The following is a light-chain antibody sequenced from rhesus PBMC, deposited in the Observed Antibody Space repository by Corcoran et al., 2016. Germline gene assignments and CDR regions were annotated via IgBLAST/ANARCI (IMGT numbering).Light chain of an antibody. CDR1: QGISRW. Sequence: DIQMTQSPSSLSASVGDKVTITCRASQGISRWLAWSQQKPGTAPDLLIYDASSLANGVPSRFSGSGSGTDYTLTISSLQPEDFATYYCQQGYSPPYSFGQGTKVEIK. CDR2: DAS. CDR3: QQGYSPPYS. J-gene: IGKJ2*01. V-gene: IGKV1-18*01.